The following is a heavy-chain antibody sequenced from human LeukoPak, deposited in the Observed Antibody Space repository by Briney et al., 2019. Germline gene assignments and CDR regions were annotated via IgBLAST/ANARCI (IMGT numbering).Heavy chain of an antibody. Sequence: GGSLRLSCAASGFTFSSYAMSWVRQAPGKGLEWVSAISGSGGSTYYADSVKGRFTISRDNSKNTLYLQIDSLRAEDTAVYYCARVGRQNDYWGQGTLVTVSS. CDR1: GFTFSSYA. CDR2: ISGSGGST. V-gene: IGHV3-23*01. CDR3: ARVGRQNDY. D-gene: IGHD1-26*01. J-gene: IGHJ4*02.